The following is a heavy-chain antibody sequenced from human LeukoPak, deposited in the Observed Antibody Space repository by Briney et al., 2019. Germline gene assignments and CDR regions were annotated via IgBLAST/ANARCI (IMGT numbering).Heavy chain of an antibody. CDR2: ISSSGSTI. CDR1: GFTFSGYY. Sequence: GGSLRLSCAASGFTFSGYYMSWIRQAPGKGLEWVSYISSSGSTIYYADSVKGRFTISRDNAKNSLYLQMNSLRAEDTAGYYCASLPAAKYYYYYYGMDVWGQGTTVTVSS. D-gene: IGHD2-2*01. CDR3: ASLPAAKYYYYYYGMDV. V-gene: IGHV3-11*01. J-gene: IGHJ6*02.